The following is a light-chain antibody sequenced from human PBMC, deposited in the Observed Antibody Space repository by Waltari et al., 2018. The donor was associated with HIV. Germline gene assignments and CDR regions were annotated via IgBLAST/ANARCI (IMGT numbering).Light chain of an antibody. CDR2: DVN. CDR1: SSDVGGYNY. CDR3: CSYAGSYTYV. Sequence: QSALTQPRAVAGSPGQSVTTHCTGTSSDVGGYNYVSWYQQHPGKAPRLMIYDVNRRPSGVPGRFSGSKSGNTASLTISGLQAEDEADYCCCSYAGSYTYVFGTGTEVTVL. J-gene: IGLJ1*01. V-gene: IGLV2-11*01.